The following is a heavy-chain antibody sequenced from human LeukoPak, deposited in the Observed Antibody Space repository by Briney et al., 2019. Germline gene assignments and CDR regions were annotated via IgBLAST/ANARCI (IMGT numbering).Heavy chain of an antibody. D-gene: IGHD1-1*01. Sequence: GGSLRLSCAASGFTFSSYGMHWVRKAPGKGLEWVANIKQDGSEKYYVDSVKGRFTISRDNAKSSLYLQMNSLRAEDTAVYYCARALGRVQPYYYNYGMDVWGQGTTVTVSS. V-gene: IGHV3-7*01. CDR3: ARALGRVQPYYYNYGMDV. CDR1: GFTFSSYG. CDR2: IKQDGSEK. J-gene: IGHJ6*02.